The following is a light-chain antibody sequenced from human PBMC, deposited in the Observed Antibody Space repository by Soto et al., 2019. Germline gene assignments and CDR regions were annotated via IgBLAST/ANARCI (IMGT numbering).Light chain of an antibody. CDR1: QDISSW. Sequence: DIQMTQSPSSLSASVGDRVTITCRASQDISSWLAWYQQQPEKAPKSLIYGASTLQSGVPSRFSGSRSGTEFTLTISSLQPEDFATYYCQHYSNYPLTFGGGTRVEIK. V-gene: IGKV1D-16*01. J-gene: IGKJ4*01. CDR3: QHYSNYPLT. CDR2: GAS.